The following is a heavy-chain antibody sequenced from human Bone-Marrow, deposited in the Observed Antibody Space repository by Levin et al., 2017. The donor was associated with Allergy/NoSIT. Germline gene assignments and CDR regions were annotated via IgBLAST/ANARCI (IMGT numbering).Heavy chain of an antibody. D-gene: IGHD5-12*01. J-gene: IGHJ6*03. CDR1: GGSVSSGSYY. Sequence: SETLSLTCTVSGGSVSSGSYYWTWIRQPAAKGLELVGRIYTSGSPDYNPSLKSRVTISVDTSKNQFSLTLSSVTAADTAVYYCARGRGYVDYMDVWGKGTTVTVSS. V-gene: IGHV4-61*02. CDR3: ARGRGYVDYMDV. CDR2: IYTSGSP.